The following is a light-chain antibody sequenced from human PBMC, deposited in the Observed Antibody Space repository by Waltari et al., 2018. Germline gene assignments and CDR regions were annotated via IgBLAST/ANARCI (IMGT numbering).Light chain of an antibody. CDR3: QQFHSTPIT. Sequence: DIVMTQSPDSLAVSLGERATINCKSSQSVLYTSNNKNNLAWFQQKPGQPPKLLIYWASTRESGVPDRFSGSGSGTDFSLTISSLQAEDVAVYFCQQFHSTPITFVQGTRLEI. J-gene: IGKJ5*01. V-gene: IGKV4-1*01. CDR1: QSVLYTSNNKNN. CDR2: WAS.